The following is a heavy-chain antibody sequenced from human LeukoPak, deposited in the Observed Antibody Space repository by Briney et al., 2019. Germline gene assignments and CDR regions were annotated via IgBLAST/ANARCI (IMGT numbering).Heavy chain of an antibody. V-gene: IGHV5-51*01. J-gene: IGHJ5*02. Sequence: GESLKISCKGSGYSFTSYWVGWVRQMPGKGLEWWGIIYPGDSDTRYSPSFQGQVTISADKSISTAYLQWSSLKASDTAMYYCARTRAGYCSSTSCLGHWFDPWGQGTLVTVSS. CDR1: GYSFTSYW. CDR3: ARTRAGYCSSTSCLGHWFDP. D-gene: IGHD2-2*01. CDR2: IYPGDSDT.